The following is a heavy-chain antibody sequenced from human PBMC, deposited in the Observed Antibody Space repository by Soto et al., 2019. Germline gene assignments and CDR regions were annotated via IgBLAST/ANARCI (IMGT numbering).Heavy chain of an antibody. V-gene: IGHV3-30*18. Sequence: PGGSLRLSCAASGFTFSSYGMHWVRQAPGKGLEWVAAISNDGSRKYYADSVKGRFTISRDNSKNTLYLQMNSLRAEDTAVYYCAKDSGTAMVTSYYYYGMDVWGQGTTVTVSS. CDR1: GFTFSSYG. D-gene: IGHD5-18*01. CDR2: ISNDGSRK. CDR3: AKDSGTAMVTSYYYYGMDV. J-gene: IGHJ6*02.